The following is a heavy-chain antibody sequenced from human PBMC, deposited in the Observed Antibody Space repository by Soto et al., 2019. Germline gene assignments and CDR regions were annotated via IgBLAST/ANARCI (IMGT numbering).Heavy chain of an antibody. CDR3: ARANYYGSPGDFDY. CDR1: GFNLSSYS. Sequence: GESLKISCAASGFNLSSYSMNWVRQAPGKGLEWVSYISSSSSTIYYADSVKGRFTISRDNAKNSLYLQMNSLRAEDTAVYYCARANYYGSPGDFDYWGQGTLVTVSS. V-gene: IGHV3-48*01. J-gene: IGHJ4*02. D-gene: IGHD3-10*01. CDR2: ISSSSSTI.